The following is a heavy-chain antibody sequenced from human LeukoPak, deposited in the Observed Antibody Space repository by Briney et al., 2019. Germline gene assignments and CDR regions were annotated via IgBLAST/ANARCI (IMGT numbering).Heavy chain of an antibody. J-gene: IGHJ6*02. Sequence: PSETLSLTCTVSGGSISSYYWSWIRQPPGKGLEWIGYIYYSGSTNYNPSLKSRVTIPVDTSKNQFSLKLSSVTAADTAVYYCARQWLGPLKSYGMDVWGQGTTVTVSS. CDR1: GGSISSYY. V-gene: IGHV4-59*08. CDR3: ARQWLGPLKSYGMDV. D-gene: IGHD6-19*01. CDR2: IYYSGST.